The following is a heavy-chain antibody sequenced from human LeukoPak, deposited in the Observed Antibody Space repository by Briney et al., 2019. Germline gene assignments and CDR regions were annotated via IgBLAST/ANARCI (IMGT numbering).Heavy chain of an antibody. CDR2: ISSSGSTI. CDR3: ARNLRVDPTMIIRAFDF. Sequence: QPGGSLRLSCAASGXTFSSYQMNWVRQAPGKGLEWLSYISSSGSTIYYADSVRGRFTISRDNAKNSLYLQMNSLRAEDTAVYYCARNLRVDPTMIIRAFDFWGQGTLVTVSS. D-gene: IGHD5-18*01. J-gene: IGHJ4*02. V-gene: IGHV3-48*03. CDR1: GXTFSSYQ.